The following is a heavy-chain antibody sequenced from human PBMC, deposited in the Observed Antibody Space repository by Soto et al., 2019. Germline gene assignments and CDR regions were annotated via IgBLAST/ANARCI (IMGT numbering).Heavy chain of an antibody. J-gene: IGHJ5*02. CDR2: TKTNSEGGTT. D-gene: IGHD3-16*01. CDR3: MAVHILITQLGVDP. V-gene: IGHV3-15*07. CDR1: GFSFSNVW. Sequence: EVHLVESGGGLVEPGGSLRLSCAASGFSFSNVWMNWVRQAPGKGLEWVGRTKTNSEGGTTDYAAPVKGRFSVSRDDSKSTLYLQMNSLKTEDTAVYYCMAVHILITQLGVDPWGQGTLVTVSS.